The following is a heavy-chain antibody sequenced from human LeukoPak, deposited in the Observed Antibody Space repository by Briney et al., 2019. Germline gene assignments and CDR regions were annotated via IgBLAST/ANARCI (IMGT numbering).Heavy chain of an antibody. CDR3: ARQEAGCTNGVCSWGANWFDP. D-gene: IGHD2-8*01. V-gene: IGHV1-8*03. J-gene: IGHJ5*02. CDR1: GGTFSSYA. CDR2: MNPNSGNT. Sequence: GASVKVSCKASGGTFSSYAISWVRQAPGQGLEWMGWMNPNSGNTGYAQKFQGRVTITRNTSISTAYMELSSLRSEDTAVYYCARQEAGCTNGVCSWGANWFDPWGQGTLVTVSS.